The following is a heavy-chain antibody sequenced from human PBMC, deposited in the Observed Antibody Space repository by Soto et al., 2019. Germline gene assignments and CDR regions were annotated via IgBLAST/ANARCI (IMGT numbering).Heavy chain of an antibody. V-gene: IGHV3-23*01. Sequence: ETLSLSCAASGFTFSSYAMSWVRQAPGKGLEWVSAISGSGGSTYYSTSLKTRLTISKDTSKNQVVLTMTNMDPVDTATYYCARIQGGGSVSIPYYFDYWGQGTLVTVSS. CDR1: GFTFSSYA. CDR3: ARIQGGGSVSIPYYFDY. J-gene: IGHJ4*02. D-gene: IGHD5-18*01. CDR2: ISGSGGST.